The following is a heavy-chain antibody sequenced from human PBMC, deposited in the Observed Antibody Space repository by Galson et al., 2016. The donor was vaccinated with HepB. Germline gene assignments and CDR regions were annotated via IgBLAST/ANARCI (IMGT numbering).Heavy chain of an antibody. CDR2: ITSGGSTV. Sequence: SLRLSCAASGFTFSDYFMSWIRQAPGKGLEWLSYITSGGSTVYYADSVKGRFTISRDNAKNSLYLHMNSLRAEDTAVYYCARDSGAWNPSRGSQFDYWGQGTLVAVSS. J-gene: IGHJ4*02. CDR1: GFTFSDYF. CDR3: ARDSGAWNPSRGSQFDY. D-gene: IGHD1-1*01. V-gene: IGHV3-11*01.